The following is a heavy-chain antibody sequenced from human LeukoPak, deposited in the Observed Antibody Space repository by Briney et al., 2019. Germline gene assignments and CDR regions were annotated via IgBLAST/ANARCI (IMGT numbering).Heavy chain of an antibody. Sequence: GGSLRLSCAASGFTFNTYAMHWVRQATGKGLEWVAVISHDGSTKYYADSVRGRFTISRDNSKNTLYLQRNSLRPEDTAVYYCARGIYKTGWSDYPYFFDYWGQGALVTVSS. J-gene: IGHJ4*02. CDR2: ISHDGSTK. V-gene: IGHV3-30*04. CDR3: ARGIYKTGWSDYPYFFDY. CDR1: GFTFNTYA. D-gene: IGHD6-19*01.